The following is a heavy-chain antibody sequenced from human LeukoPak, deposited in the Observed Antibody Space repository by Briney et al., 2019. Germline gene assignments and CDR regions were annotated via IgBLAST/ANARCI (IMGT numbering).Heavy chain of an antibody. CDR1: GGSFSGYY. J-gene: IGHJ6*02. CDR2: INHSGST. D-gene: IGHD6-13*01. V-gene: IGHV4-34*01. Sequence: SETLSLTCAVYGGSFSGYYWSWIRQPPGKGLEWIGEINHSGSTNYNPSLKSRVTISVDTSKNQFSLKLSSVTAADTAVYYCARGPYSPLYSSSWYVRDYYYYGMDVWGQGTTVTVSS. CDR3: ARGPYSPLYSSSWYVRDYYYYGMDV.